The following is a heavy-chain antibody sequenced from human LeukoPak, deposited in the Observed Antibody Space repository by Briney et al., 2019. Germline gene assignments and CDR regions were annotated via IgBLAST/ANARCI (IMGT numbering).Heavy chain of an antibody. CDR3: AKEVTPGALLYGPFDY. V-gene: IGHV3-23*01. D-gene: IGHD4-23*01. J-gene: IGHJ4*02. Sequence: GGSLRLSCAASEFIFSSYGMSWVRQAPGKGLEWVSAISASGGGTYYADSVKCRFAISRDNSRNTLYLEMNSLRAEDTAIYYCAKEVTPGALLYGPFDYWGQGTLVTVSS. CDR2: ISASGGGT. CDR1: EFIFSSYG.